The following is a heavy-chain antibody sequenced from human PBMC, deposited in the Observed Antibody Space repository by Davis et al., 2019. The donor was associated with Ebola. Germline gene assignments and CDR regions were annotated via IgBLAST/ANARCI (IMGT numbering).Heavy chain of an antibody. CDR1: GGSFSGYY. D-gene: IGHD1-26*01. Sequence: SETLSLTCAVYGGSFSGYYWSWIRQPPGKGLEWIGEINHSGSTNYNPSLKSRATISVDTSKNQFSLKLSSVTAADTAVYYCARGVGATTGWFDPWGQGTLVTVSS. CDR2: INHSGST. J-gene: IGHJ5*02. CDR3: ARGVGATTGWFDP. V-gene: IGHV4-34*01.